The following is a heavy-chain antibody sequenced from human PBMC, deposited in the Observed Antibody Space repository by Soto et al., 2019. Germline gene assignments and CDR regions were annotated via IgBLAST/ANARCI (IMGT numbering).Heavy chain of an antibody. CDR2: SSGGGSIT. Sequence: DVQLLESGGDLVQPGGSLRLSCAASGFTFTNYAMTWVRQAPGKGLEWVSTSSGGGSITYYADSLKGRFTISRDNSKNTLYLQINSLRAEDTAVYYCAKTIRGGYSSSWYYFDYWGQGTLVTVSS. J-gene: IGHJ4*02. CDR1: GFTFTNYA. CDR3: AKTIRGGYSSSWYYFDY. V-gene: IGHV3-23*01. D-gene: IGHD6-13*01.